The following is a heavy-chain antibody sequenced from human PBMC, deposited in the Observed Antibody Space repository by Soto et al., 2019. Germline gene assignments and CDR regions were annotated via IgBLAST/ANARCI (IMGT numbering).Heavy chain of an antibody. J-gene: IGHJ6*02. CDR1: GGSISSSSYY. V-gene: IGHV4-39*01. Sequence: SETLSLTCTVSGGSISSSSYYWGWIRQPPGKGLEWIGSIYYSGSTYYNPSLKSRVTISVDTSKNQFTLKLSSVTAAETAVYYCARHIPDYDFWSGYSDYYGMDVWGQGTTVTVSS. CDR3: ARHIPDYDFWSGYSDYYGMDV. D-gene: IGHD3-3*01. CDR2: IYYSGST.